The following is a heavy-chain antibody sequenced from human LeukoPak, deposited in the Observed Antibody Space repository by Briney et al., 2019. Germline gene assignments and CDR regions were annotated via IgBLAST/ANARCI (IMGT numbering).Heavy chain of an antibody. CDR1: GFTFSSYW. D-gene: IGHD1-1*01. J-gene: IGHJ4*02. CDR2: INSDGSST. CDR3: AKDVGRLERNPDY. Sequence: GGSLRLSCAASGFTFSSYWMHWVRQAPGKGLVWVSRINSDGSSTSYADSVKGRFTISRDNAKNTLYLQMNSLRAEDTALYHCAKDVGRLERNPDYWGQGTLVTVSS. V-gene: IGHV3-74*01.